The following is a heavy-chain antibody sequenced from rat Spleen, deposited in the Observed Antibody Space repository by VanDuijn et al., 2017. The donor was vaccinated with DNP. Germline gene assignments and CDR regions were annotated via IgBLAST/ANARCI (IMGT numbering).Heavy chain of an antibody. CDR1: GFSLTSNG. CDR3: TRDVPNFLDY. V-gene: IGHV2-72*01. CDR2: IWAGETT. Sequence: QVQLKESGPGLVQPSQTLSLTCTVSGFSLTSNGVGWVRQPLGKGMVWMGTIWAGETTHYNSAVQSRLSISRDTSKSQVFFKMNSMPTEDTSISVSTRDVPNFLDYWGQGVIVIVSS. J-gene: IGHJ2*01.